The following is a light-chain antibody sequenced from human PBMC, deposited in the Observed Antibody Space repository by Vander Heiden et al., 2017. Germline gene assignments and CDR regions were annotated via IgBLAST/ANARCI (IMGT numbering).Light chain of an antibody. CDR3: QSADSSGTYWV. J-gene: IGLJ2*01. CDR2: KDS. CDR1: ELPTQY. V-gene: IGLV3-25*03. Sequence: SSELTQPPSVSVSLGQTGRIPCPGDELPTQYAYWYQQKPGQAPVLVIYKDSERPSGIPERFSGSSSGTTATLTISGVQAEDEADYYCQSADSSGTYWVFGGGTKLTVL.